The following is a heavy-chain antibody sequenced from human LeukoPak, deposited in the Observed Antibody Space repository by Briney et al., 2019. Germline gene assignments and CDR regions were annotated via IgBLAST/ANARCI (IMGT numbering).Heavy chain of an antibody. Sequence: GGSLRLPCAASGFTFSSYAMSWVRQAPGKGLEWVSTINGGGVNTHYADSVGGRFTISRDNSKNTLFLQMNSLRDEDTAVYYCAKDLYSNYGPADYWGQGNLVTVSS. CDR1: GFTFSSYA. CDR3: AKDLYSNYGPADY. V-gene: IGHV3-23*01. D-gene: IGHD4-11*01. CDR2: INGGGVNT. J-gene: IGHJ4*02.